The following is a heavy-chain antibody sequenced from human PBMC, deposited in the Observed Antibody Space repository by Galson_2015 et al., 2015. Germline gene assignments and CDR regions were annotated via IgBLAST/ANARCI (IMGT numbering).Heavy chain of an antibody. V-gene: IGHV3-7*02. CDR2: IRQDGSEK. Sequence: LRLSCAASGFTFRSYYMNWVRQAPGKGLEWVAKIRQDGSEKYYVDSVKGRFTISRDNAKNSLYLQMNSLRGEDTGAYYCASAYSGYGNFDYWGQGTLATVSS. CDR1: GFTFRSYY. J-gene: IGHJ4*02. CDR3: ASAYSGYGNFDY. D-gene: IGHD5-12*01.